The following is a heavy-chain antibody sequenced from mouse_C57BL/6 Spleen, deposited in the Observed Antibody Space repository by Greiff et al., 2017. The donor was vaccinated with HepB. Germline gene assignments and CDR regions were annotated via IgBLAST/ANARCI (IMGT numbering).Heavy chain of an antibody. J-gene: IGHJ3*01. CDR1: GYAFSSYW. CDR3: ARDYDQAWFAY. D-gene: IGHD2-4*01. CDR2: IYPGDGDT. Sequence: QVQLQQSGAELVKPGASVKISCKASGYAFSSYWMNWVKQRPGKGLEWIGQIYPGDGDTNYNGKFKGKATLTADKSSSTAYMQRSSLTSEDAAVYFCARDYDQAWFAYWGQGTLVTVSA. V-gene: IGHV1-80*01.